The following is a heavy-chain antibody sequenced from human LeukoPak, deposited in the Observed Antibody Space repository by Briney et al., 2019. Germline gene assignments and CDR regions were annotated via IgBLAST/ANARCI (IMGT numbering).Heavy chain of an antibody. Sequence: SQTLSLTCTVSGGSISSGSYYWSWIRQPAGKGLEWIGRIYTSGSTNYNPSLKGRVTISVDTSKNQFSLKLSSVTAADTAVYYCARDLDYYDSSGYYTEWDAFDIWGQGTMVTVSS. CDR2: IYTSGST. D-gene: IGHD3-22*01. J-gene: IGHJ3*02. CDR1: GGSISSGSYY. CDR3: ARDLDYYDSSGYYTEWDAFDI. V-gene: IGHV4-61*02.